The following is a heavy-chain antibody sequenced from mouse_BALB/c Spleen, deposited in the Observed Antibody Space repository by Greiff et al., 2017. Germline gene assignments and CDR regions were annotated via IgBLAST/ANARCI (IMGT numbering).Heavy chain of an antibody. CDR2: IDPANGNT. CDR3: AREGNDYYAMDD. CDR1: GFNFKDSY. V-gene: IGHV14-3*02. Sequence: EVQLVQSGAELVKPGASVKLSCTASGFNFKDSYMHWVKQRPEQGLEWIGGIDPANGNTKYDPKFQGKATITADTSSNTAYLQLSSLTSEDTAVYYCAREGNDYYAMDDWGQGTSVTVSS. J-gene: IGHJ4*01.